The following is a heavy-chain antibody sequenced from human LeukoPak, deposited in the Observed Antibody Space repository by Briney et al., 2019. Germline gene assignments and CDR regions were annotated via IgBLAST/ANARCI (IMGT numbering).Heavy chain of an antibody. CDR3: ARTPQHSYYYYNMDV. CDR1: GGTFSTYA. J-gene: IGHJ6*03. V-gene: IGHV1-69*05. D-gene: IGHD5-18*01. Sequence: EASVKVSCKASGGTFSTYAITWGRQAPEQGLEWRGGITPIFGTANYAQKFQDRVTITTDASTSTVYMELTSLRSEDTAVYYCARTPQHSYYYYNMDVWGKGTTVTVAS. CDR2: ITPIFGTA.